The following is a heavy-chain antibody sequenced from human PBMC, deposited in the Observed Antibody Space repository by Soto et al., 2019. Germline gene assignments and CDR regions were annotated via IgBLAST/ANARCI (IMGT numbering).Heavy chain of an antibody. CDR2: VIPILRQA. D-gene: IGHD6-6*01. V-gene: IGHV1-69*13. CDR3: ARVGGIGAPPGTDY. J-gene: IGHJ4*02. Sequence: SVKVSCKASGGIFSSYAISWLRQAPGQGLEWMGAVIPILRQAYYAQDFQDRVSITADESTRTTYLELSSLRSDDTAVYFCARVGGIGAPPGTDYWGQGTLVTVSS. CDR1: GGIFSSYA.